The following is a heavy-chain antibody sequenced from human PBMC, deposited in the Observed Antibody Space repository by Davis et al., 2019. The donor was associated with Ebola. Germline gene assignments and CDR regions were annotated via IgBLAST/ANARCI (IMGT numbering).Heavy chain of an antibody. CDR3: ARMSIAARPIDY. CDR2: IIHSGST. CDR1: GGSFSGYY. J-gene: IGHJ4*02. D-gene: IGHD6-6*01. V-gene: IGHV4-34*12. Sequence: SETLSLTCAVYGGSFSGYYWSWIRQPPGKGLEWTGEIIHSGSTNYNPSLKSRVTISVDTSKNQFSLKLSSVTAADTAVYYCARMSIAARPIDYWGQGTLVTVSS.